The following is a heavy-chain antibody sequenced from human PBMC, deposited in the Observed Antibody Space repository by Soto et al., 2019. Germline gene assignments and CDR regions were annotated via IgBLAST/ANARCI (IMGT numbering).Heavy chain of an antibody. CDR1: GGYISSYY. J-gene: IGHJ6*02. CDR2: IYYSGST. Sequence: PSEPHSVPKTVLGGYISSYYCRWILQTPRKGLEWIGYIYYSGSTNYNPSLKSRVTISVDTSKNQFSLKLSSVTAADTAVYYCARDHPYYDILTGDVPYGMDVWGQGTTVTVSS. D-gene: IGHD3-9*01. CDR3: ARDHPYYDILTGDVPYGMDV. V-gene: IGHV4-59*01.